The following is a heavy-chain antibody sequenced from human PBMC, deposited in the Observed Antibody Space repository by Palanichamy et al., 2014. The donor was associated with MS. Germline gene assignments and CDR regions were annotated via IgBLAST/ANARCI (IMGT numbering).Heavy chain of an antibody. V-gene: IGHV3-23*01. Sequence: EVQLLEVWGEAWYGLGGPVRLSCVASGFTFTNCAMTWVRQAPGKGLEWVSAINGDSSNTYYADSVKGRFTISRDNFKNTLYLQMDSLGPEDTALYYCAKDLGDGDYTLDYWGQGTLVTVSS. CDR2: INGDSSNT. CDR3: AKDLGDGDYTLDY. J-gene: IGHJ4*02. CDR1: GFTFTNCA. D-gene: IGHD4-17*01.